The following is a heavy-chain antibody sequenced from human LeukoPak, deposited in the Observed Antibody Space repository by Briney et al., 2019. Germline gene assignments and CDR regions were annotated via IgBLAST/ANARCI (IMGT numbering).Heavy chain of an antibody. J-gene: IGHJ4*02. Sequence: GRSLRLSCEASGFIFSTYAMHWVRQAPGKGLEWLAVISSDGSNKYHVDSVKGRFTISRDNSKNTLYLEMDSVRLGDTAVYYRARDDIIVGATTLDYWGQGTLVTVSS. CDR3: ARDDIIVGATTLDY. CDR2: ISSDGSNK. V-gene: IGHV3-30*04. D-gene: IGHD1-26*01. CDR1: GFIFSTYA.